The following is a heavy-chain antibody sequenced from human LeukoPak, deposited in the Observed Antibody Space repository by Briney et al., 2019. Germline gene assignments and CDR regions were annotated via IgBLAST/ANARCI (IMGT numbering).Heavy chain of an antibody. J-gene: IGHJ6*03. V-gene: IGHV3-21*01. Sequence: GGSLRLSCAASGFTFSGYSMNWVRQAPGKGLEWVSSISSSSSYIYYADSVKGRFTISRDNAKNSLYLQMNSLRAEDTAVYYCARAQGRSWYGAMDVWGKGTTVPVSS. CDR3: ARAQGRSWYGAMDV. CDR2: ISSSSSYI. CDR1: GFTFSGYS. D-gene: IGHD6-13*01.